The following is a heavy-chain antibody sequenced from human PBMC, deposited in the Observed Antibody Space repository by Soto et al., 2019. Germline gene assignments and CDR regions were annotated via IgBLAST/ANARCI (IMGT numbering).Heavy chain of an antibody. V-gene: IGHV1-18*01. D-gene: IGHD1-26*01. CDR2: ISAHNGNT. Sequence: QVQLVQSGAEVKKPGASVKVSCKGSGYGFTTYGITWVRQAPGQGLEWMAWISAHNGNTNYAQKLQDRVTVTRDTSTSTAYMELKSLTSADPAVYYCALGRQGYYFGQGALVTVST. CDR1: GYGFTTYG. J-gene: IGHJ4*02. CDR3: ALGRQGYY.